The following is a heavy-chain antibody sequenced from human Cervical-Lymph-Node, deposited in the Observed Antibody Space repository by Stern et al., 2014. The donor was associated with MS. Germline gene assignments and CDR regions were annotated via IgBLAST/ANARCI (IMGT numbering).Heavy chain of an antibody. CDR2: IIPIFGTA. J-gene: IGHJ4*02. V-gene: IGHV1-69*01. Sequence: VQLVESGAEVKKPGSSVKVSCKASGGTFSSYAISLVRQAPGQGLEWLGGIIPIFGTANYAQKFQGRVPITADESTSPASMGCSSLRSEDTAVYYCARGVYDYGEIDYWGQGTLVTVSS. D-gene: IGHD4-17*01. CDR1: GGTFSSYA. CDR3: ARGVYDYGEIDY.